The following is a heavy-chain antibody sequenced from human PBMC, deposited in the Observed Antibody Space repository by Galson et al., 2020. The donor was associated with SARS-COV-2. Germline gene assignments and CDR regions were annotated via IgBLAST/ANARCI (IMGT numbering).Heavy chain of an antibody. CDR3: AKEGDSGYDLEY. V-gene: IGHV1-3*04. J-gene: IGHJ4*02. Sequence: ASVKVSCKASGYNFNKYDMHWVRQAPGQGLEWMASINTGNGHTKYSQKFQGGVTVTRDTSATTVYMELRSLRFEDTAIYYCAKEGDSGYDLEYWGQGTLVAVSS. D-gene: IGHD5-12*01. CDR2: INTGNGHT. CDR1: GYNFNKYD.